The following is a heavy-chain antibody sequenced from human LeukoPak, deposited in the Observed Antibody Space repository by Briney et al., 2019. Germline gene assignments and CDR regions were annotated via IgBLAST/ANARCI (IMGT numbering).Heavy chain of an antibody. J-gene: IGHJ2*01. CDR2: IYYSGST. CDR1: GGSINNYY. CDR3: ASYYCSSTSCYPDPGYFDL. Sequence: SSETLSLTCAVSGGSINNYYWSWIRQPPGKGLEWIGYIYYSGSTNYNPSLKSRVTISVDTSKNQFSLKLSSVTAADTAVYYCASYYCSSTSCYPDPGYFDLWGRGTLVTVSS. V-gene: IGHV4-59*08. D-gene: IGHD2-2*01.